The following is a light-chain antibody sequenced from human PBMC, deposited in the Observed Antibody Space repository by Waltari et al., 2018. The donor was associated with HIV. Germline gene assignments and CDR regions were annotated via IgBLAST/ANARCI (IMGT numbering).Light chain of an antibody. Sequence: QSVLTQPPSVSGAPGQRVTIACTGTRSNIGAGFDVHWYQQIPGNAPKLLIYDNTMRPSVVPDRFSGSKSGTSASLAITGLQSEDEADYYCQSYDMSQSGSLVFGGGTKLTVL. CDR2: DNT. CDR1: RSNIGAGFD. J-gene: IGLJ2*01. V-gene: IGLV1-40*01. CDR3: QSYDMSQSGSLV.